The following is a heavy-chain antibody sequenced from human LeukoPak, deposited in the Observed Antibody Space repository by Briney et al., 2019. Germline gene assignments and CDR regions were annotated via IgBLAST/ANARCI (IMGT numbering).Heavy chain of an antibody. J-gene: IGHJ6*02. Sequence: GGSLRLSCAASGFTFSSYAMHWVRQAPGKGLEWVAVISYDGSNKYYADSVKGRFTISRDNSKNTLYLQMNSLRAEDTAVYYCARGPRQATVTIYYYYCYGMDVWGQGTTVTVSS. D-gene: IGHD4-17*01. CDR1: GFTFSSYA. CDR3: ARGPRQATVTIYYYYCYGMDV. CDR2: ISYDGSNK. V-gene: IGHV3-30-3*01.